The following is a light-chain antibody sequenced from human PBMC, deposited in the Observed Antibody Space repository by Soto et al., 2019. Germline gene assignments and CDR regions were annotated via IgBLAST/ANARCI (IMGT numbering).Light chain of an antibody. CDR2: GAS. Sequence: EILMTQSPSTLAVSAGERATLSCRASQSVSSNLAWYQQKPGKAPRLLIYGASTRATGIPARSSGSGSGTEFTLTISSLQSEDFEVYYCQQYNNWPRTFGQGTKVDIK. CDR1: QSVSSN. J-gene: IGKJ1*01. V-gene: IGKV3-15*01. CDR3: QQYNNWPRT.